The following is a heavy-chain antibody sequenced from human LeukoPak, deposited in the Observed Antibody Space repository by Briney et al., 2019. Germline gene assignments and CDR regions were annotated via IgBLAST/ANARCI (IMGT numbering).Heavy chain of an antibody. CDR3: ARDLEIFGVVN. V-gene: IGHV3-48*01. CDR1: GFTFSSYS. CDR2: ISSSSSTI. D-gene: IGHD3-3*01. J-gene: IGHJ4*02. Sequence: GGSLRLSCAASGFTFSSYSMNWVRQAPGKGLEWVSYISSSSSTIYYADSVKGRFTISRDNAKNSLYLQMNSLRAEDTAVYYCARDLEIFGVVNWGQGTLVTVSS.